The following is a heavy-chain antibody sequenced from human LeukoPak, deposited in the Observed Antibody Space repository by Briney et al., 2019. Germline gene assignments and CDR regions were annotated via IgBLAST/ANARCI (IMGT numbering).Heavy chain of an antibody. V-gene: IGHV3-30-3*01. D-gene: IGHD3-10*01. CDR1: GLTFSRYT. CDR3: AREGWDGSGSLDY. Sequence: GRSLRLSRAGSGLTFSRYTMHWVRQAPGKGLEWVAIISYDGSNKHYADSVKGRFTTSRDNSKNTLSLQMNSLRAEDTAVYYCAREGWDGSGSLDYWGQGTLVTVSS. J-gene: IGHJ4*02. CDR2: ISYDGSNK.